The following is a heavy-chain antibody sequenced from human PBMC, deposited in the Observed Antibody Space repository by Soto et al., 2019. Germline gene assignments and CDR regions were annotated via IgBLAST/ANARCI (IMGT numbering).Heavy chain of an antibody. CDR1: GYTLTELS. J-gene: IGHJ6*02. V-gene: IGHV1-24*01. CDR3: ATPRGYDSSGYPPGRDV. Sequence: ASVKVSCKVSGYTLTELSMHWVRQAHGKGLEWMGGFDPEDGETIYAQKFQGRVTMTEDTSTDTAYMELSSLRSEDTAVYYCATPRGYDSSGYPPGRDVWGQVTTVTVSS. D-gene: IGHD3-22*01. CDR2: FDPEDGET.